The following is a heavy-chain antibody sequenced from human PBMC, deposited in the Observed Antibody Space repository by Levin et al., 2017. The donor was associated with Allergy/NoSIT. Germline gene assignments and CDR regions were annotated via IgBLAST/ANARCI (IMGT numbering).Heavy chain of an antibody. CDR2: INPNRGGT. V-gene: IGHV1-2*02. J-gene: IGHJ4*02. CDR3: ARKGGDFDY. CDR1: GYSFSDYY. Sequence: ASVKVSCKASGYSFSDYYMHWVRQAPGQGLEWMGWINPNRGGTNYAQKFQGRVTMTGDTSTSTAYMELSRLRSDDTAVYYCARKGGDFDYWGQGTLVTVSS. D-gene: IGHD1-26*01.